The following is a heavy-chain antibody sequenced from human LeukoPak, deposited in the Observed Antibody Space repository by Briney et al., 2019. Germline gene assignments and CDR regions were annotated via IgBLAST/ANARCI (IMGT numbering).Heavy chain of an antibody. V-gene: IGHV3-48*03. CDR1: GFTFSSYE. J-gene: IGHJ6*04. CDR3: AELGITMIGGV. D-gene: IGHD3-10*02. CDR2: ISSSGSTI. Sequence: GGSLRLSCAASGFTFSSYEMNWVRQAPGKGLEWVSYISSSGSTIYYADSVKGRFTISRDNAKNSLYLQMNSLGAEDMAVYYCAELGITMIGGVWGKGTTVTISS.